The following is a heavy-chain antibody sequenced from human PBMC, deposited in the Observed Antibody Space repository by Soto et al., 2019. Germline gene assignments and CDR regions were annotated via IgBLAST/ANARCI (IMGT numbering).Heavy chain of an antibody. J-gene: IGHJ6*02. CDR2: INWNSGSI. Sequence: EVQLVESWGGLVQPGRSLRLSCAASGFTFDDYAMHWVRQAPGKGLEWVSGINWNSGSIGYADSVKGRFTISRDNAKNSLYLQMNSLRTEDTALYYCAKEKGFGGVRKGMDVWGQGTMVTVSS. D-gene: IGHD3-16*01. CDR3: AKEKGFGGVRKGMDV. V-gene: IGHV3-9*01. CDR1: GFTFDDYA.